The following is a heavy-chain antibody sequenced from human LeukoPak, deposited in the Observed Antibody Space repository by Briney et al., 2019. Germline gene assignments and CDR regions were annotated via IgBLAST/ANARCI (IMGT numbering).Heavy chain of an antibody. Sequence: PGGSLRLSCAASGFTFSSYGMHWVRQAPGKGLEWVAFIRYDGSNKYYADSVKGRFTISRDNSKNTLYLQMNSLRAEDTAVYYCAKEVTTMVLIDYWGQGTLVTVSS. CDR2: IRYDGSNK. J-gene: IGHJ4*02. CDR1: GFTFSSYG. CDR3: AKEVTTMVLIDY. V-gene: IGHV3-30*02. D-gene: IGHD3-10*01.